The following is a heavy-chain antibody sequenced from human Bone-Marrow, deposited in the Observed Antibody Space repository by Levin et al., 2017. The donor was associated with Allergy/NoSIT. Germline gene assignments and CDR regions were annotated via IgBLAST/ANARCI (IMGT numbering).Heavy chain of an antibody. CDR3: ARYASGSYHFDY. J-gene: IGHJ4*02. CDR2: IKQDGSEK. CDR1: EFTFSSYW. V-gene: IGHV3-7*01. D-gene: IGHD3-10*01. Sequence: GGSLRLSCAVSEFTFSSYWMGWVRQAPGKGLEWLAKIKQDGSEKHYVDSVKGRFTISRDNAKNSLYLQMNSLRAEDTAVYYCARYASGSYHFDYWGQGTQVTVSS.